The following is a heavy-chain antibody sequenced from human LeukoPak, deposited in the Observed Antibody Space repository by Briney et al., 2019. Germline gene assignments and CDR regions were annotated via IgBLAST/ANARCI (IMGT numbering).Heavy chain of an antibody. CDR3: ARGYDSSGYLFDY. CDR2: IYYSGST. CDR1: GGSISSGGYY. V-gene: IGHV4-31*03. J-gene: IGHJ4*02. D-gene: IGHD3-22*01. Sequence: PSQTLSLTCTVSGGSISSGGYYWSWIRQHPGKGLEWIGYIYYSGSTYYNPSLKSRVTISVDTSKNQFSPKLSSVTAADTAVYYCARGYDSSGYLFDYWGQGTLVTVSS.